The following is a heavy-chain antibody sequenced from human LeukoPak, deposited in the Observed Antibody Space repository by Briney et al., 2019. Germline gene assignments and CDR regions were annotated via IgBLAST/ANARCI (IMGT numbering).Heavy chain of an antibody. D-gene: IGHD2/OR15-2a*01. CDR2: IKQDESEK. CDR3: ARDRVLLSTSPLDY. CDR1: GFTFSSYW. J-gene: IGHJ4*02. Sequence: GGSLRLSCAASGFTFSSYWMSWVRQAPGKGLEWVANIKQDESEKYYVDSVKGRFTISRDNAKNSLYLQVNSLRAEDTAVYYCARDRVLLSTSPLDYWGQGTLVTVSS. V-gene: IGHV3-7*01.